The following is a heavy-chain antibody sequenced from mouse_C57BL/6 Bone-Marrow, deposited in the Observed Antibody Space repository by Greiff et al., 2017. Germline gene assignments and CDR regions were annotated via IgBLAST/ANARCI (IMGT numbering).Heavy chain of an antibody. CDR3: ARERGYYGSSSGYFDV. J-gene: IGHJ1*03. CDR2: IDPSDSYT. V-gene: IGHV1-69*01. CDR1: GYTFTRYW. Sequence: VQLQQPGAELVMPGASVKLSCKASGYTFTRYWMHWVKQRPGQGLEWIGEIDPSDSYTNYNQKFKGKSTLTVDKSSSTAYMQLSSLTSEDSAVYYCARERGYYGSSSGYFDVWGTGTTVTVSS. D-gene: IGHD1-1*01.